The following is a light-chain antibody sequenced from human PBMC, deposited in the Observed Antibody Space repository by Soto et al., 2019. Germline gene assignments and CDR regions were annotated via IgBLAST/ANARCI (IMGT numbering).Light chain of an antibody. CDR2: GAS. CDR1: QSVSSN. CDR3: QQYKNWPLT. J-gene: IGKJ5*01. V-gene: IGKV3-15*01. Sequence: EPVMTQSPATLSVSPGVRATLSCRASQSVSSNLAWYQQKPGQAPRLLIYGASTRATGFPARFSGSGSGTEFTLTISSLQSEDFAVYYCQQYKNWPLTFGGGTRLQIK.